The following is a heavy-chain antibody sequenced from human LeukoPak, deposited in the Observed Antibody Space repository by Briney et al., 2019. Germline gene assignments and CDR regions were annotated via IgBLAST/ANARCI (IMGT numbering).Heavy chain of an antibody. CDR2: IYYSGST. J-gene: IGHJ5*02. CDR1: GGSVSSGSYY. V-gene: IGHV4-61*01. CDR3: ARARDGHINNWFDP. D-gene: IGHD5-24*01. Sequence: SETLPLTCTVSGGSVSSGSYYWSWIRQPPGKGLEWIGYIYYSGSTNYNPSLKSRVTISVDTSKNQFSLKMSSVTAADTAVYYCARARDGHINNWFDPWGQGTLVTVSS.